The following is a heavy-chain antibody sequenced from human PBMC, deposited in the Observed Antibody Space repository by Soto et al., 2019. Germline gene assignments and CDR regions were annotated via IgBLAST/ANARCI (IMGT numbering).Heavy chain of an antibody. J-gene: IGHJ3*01. V-gene: IGHV3-30*18. CDR3: AKDLRRGYSYGLWAFDA. Sequence: QVQLVESGGGVVQPGRSLRLSCAASGFTFNTYGMHWVRQAPGKGLEWVAVMSYDGRSKYYEDSVKGRFIISRDNSKNTRYLQMNSLRVEDSSIYCCAKDLRRGYSYGLWAFDAWGQGTMVTVSS. CDR2: MSYDGRSK. D-gene: IGHD5-18*01. CDR1: GFTFNTYG.